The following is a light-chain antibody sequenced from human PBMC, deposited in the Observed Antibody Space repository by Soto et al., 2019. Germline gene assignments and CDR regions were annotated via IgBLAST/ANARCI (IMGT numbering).Light chain of an antibody. J-gene: IGLJ1*01. Sequence: QSALTQPASVSGSPGQSITISCTGTSSDVGGYNYVSWYQQHPGKAPQVMIYEVSNRPSGVSNRFSGSKSGNTASLTISGLQAEDEADYFCCSYTSSSTLFVFGTGIKVTVL. V-gene: IGLV2-14*01. CDR3: CSYTSSSTLFV. CDR1: SSDVGGYNY. CDR2: EVS.